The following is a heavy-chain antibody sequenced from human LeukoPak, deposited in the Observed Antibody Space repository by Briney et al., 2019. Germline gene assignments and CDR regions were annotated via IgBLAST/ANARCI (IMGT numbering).Heavy chain of an antibody. J-gene: IGHJ4*02. Sequence: PGGSLRLSCVVSGFTFSTYGMSWVRQAPGKGLEWVSSITSSSSYIYYADSLKGRFTISRDNSKNTLYLQMNSLRAEDTAVYYCAKESGSYPRYYFDYRGQGTLVTVSS. CDR2: ITSSSSYI. D-gene: IGHD3-3*01. V-gene: IGHV3-23*01. CDR3: AKESGSYPRYYFDY. CDR1: GFTFSTYG.